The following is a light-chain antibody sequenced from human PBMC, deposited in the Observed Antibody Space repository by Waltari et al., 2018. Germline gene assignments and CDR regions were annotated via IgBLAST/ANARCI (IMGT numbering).Light chain of an antibody. CDR3: QQYFGTPPYT. CDR1: KSVFYSSNNKNH. CDR2: WAS. V-gene: IGKV4-1*01. J-gene: IGKJ2*01. Sequence: DIVMTQSPDSLAVSLGERATINCKSSKSVFYSSNNKNHLAWYQQKPGQSPKLLIYWASTRESGVPDRFSGSGSGTDFTLTISSLQAEDVAVYYCQQYFGTPPYTFGQGTKLEIK.